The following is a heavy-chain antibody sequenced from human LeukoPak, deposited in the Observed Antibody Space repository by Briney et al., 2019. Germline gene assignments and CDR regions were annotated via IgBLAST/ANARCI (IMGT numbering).Heavy chain of an antibody. CDR2: IYYSGST. Sequence: SETLSLTCTVSGGSISSSNYYWGWIRQPPGKGLERIGSIYYSGSTYYNPSLKSRVTISVDTSKNQFSLKLSSVTAADTAVYYCASVIVVVPAAIPDYYGMDVWGQGTTVTVSS. CDR1: GGSISSSNYY. CDR3: ASVIVVVPAAIPDYYGMDV. J-gene: IGHJ6*02. V-gene: IGHV4-39*01. D-gene: IGHD2-2*01.